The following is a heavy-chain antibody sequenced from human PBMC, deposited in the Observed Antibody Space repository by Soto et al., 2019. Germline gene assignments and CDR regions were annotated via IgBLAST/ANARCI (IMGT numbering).Heavy chain of an antibody. CDR2: ISEDGGKK. CDR3: AQAIVGPRGPFF. J-gene: IGHJ4*02. CDR1: GYTFANYW. Sequence: GESLKISCESSGYTFANYWIGWVRQAPGKGLEWVALISEDGGKKYYADSVKGRFTISRDNSKDLQYLQMNSLRVEDTAVYYCAQAIVGPRGPFFWGQGTLVTVSS. D-gene: IGHD1-26*01. V-gene: IGHV3-30*18.